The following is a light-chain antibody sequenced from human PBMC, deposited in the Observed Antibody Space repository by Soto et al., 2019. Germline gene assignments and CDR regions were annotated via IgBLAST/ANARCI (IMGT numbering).Light chain of an antibody. V-gene: IGKV1-5*03. J-gene: IGKJ2*01. CDR3: QQYNSYSS. Sequence: DIQMTQSPSTLSASVGDRVTITCRASQSISSLLAWYQQKPGKAPNLLIYKASTLESGVPSRFRGSGSVTEFTLTISSRQPDDFATYYCQQYNSYSSFGQGTRLEI. CDR1: QSISSL. CDR2: KAS.